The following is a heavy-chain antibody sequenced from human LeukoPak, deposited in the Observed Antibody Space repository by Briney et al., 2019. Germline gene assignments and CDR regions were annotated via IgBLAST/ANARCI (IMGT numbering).Heavy chain of an antibody. J-gene: IGHJ5*02. Sequence: GGSLRLSCAASGFTFSDYYMSWIRQAPGKGLEWVSSISSSSSYIYYADSVKGRFTISRDNAKNSLYLQMNSLRAEDTAVYYCARDLSEYSSGFDPWGQGTLVTVSS. V-gene: IGHV3-11*06. CDR1: GFTFSDYY. CDR3: ARDLSEYSSGFDP. CDR2: ISSSSSYI. D-gene: IGHD6-6*01.